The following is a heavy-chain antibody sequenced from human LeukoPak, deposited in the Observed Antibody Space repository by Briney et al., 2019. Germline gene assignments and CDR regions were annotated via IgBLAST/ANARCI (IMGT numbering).Heavy chain of an antibody. V-gene: IGHV4-39*01. D-gene: IGHD3-9*01. CDR2: IYYSGST. J-gene: IGHJ5*02. Sequence: SETLSLTCTVSGGSISSYYWSWIRQPPGKGLEWIGSIYYSGSTYYNPSLKSRVTISVDTSKNQFSLKLSSVTAADTAVYYCARAYDILTGPTYNWFDPWGQGTLVTVSS. CDR3: ARAYDILTGPTYNWFDP. CDR1: GGSISSYY.